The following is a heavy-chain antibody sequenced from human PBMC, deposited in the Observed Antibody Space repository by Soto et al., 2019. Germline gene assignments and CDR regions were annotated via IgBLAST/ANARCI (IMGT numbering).Heavy chain of an antibody. CDR3: AKVGREWLLLGSPVFDY. J-gene: IGHJ4*02. CDR1: GFTFSSYA. V-gene: IGHV3-23*01. CDR2: ISGSGGST. Sequence: EVQLLESGGGLVQPGGSLRLSCAASGFTFSSYAMSWVRQAPGKGLEWVSAISGSGGSTYYADSVKGRFTISRDTSKNTLYLQMNSLRAEDTAVYYCAKVGREWLLLGSPVFDYWGQGTLVTVSS. D-gene: IGHD3-22*01.